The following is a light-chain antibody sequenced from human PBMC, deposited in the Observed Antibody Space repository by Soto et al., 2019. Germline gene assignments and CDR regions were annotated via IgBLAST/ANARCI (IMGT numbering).Light chain of an antibody. V-gene: IGKV1-39*01. CDR2: AAS. Sequence: DIQMTQSPSSLSASVGDRVTITCWASRSISSYLNWYQQKPGKAPKLLIYAASSLQSGVPSRFSGSGSGTDFTLTISSLQPEDFATYYCQQSYSTPCTFGQGTKLEIK. CDR1: RSISSY. CDR3: QQSYSTPCT. J-gene: IGKJ2*02.